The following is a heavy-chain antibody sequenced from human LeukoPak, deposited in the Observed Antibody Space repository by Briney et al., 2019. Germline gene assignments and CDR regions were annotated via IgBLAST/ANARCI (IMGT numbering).Heavy chain of an antibody. CDR2: MNPTSGGT. V-gene: IGHV1-2*02. Sequence: ASVKVSCKASGYIFTKYYIHWVRQAPGQGLEWMGWMNPTSGGTNYAQKFQGRVTMTRDTSLNTACMELSSLRSDDTAIYYCARLQWLERKFDPWGQGTLVTVSS. CDR1: GYIFTKYY. D-gene: IGHD6-19*01. J-gene: IGHJ5*02. CDR3: ARLQWLERKFDP.